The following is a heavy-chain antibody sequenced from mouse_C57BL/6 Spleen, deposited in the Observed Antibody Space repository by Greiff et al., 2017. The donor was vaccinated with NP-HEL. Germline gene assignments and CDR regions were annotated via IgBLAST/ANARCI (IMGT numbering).Heavy chain of an antibody. Sequence: EVQLVESGGGLVQPGGSLKLSCAASGFTFSDYGMAWVRQAPRKGPEWVAFISNLAYSIYYADTVTGRFTISRENAKNTLYLEMSSLRSEDTAMYYCARQGYYGSSYGFAYWGQGTLVTVSA. D-gene: IGHD1-1*01. CDR3: ARQGYYGSSYGFAY. CDR2: ISNLAYSI. CDR1: GFTFSDYG. J-gene: IGHJ3*01. V-gene: IGHV5-15*01.